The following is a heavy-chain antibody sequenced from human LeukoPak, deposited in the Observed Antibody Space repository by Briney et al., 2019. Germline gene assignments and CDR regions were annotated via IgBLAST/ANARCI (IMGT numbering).Heavy chain of an antibody. V-gene: IGHV4-31*03. Sequence: PSETLSLTCTVSGGSISSSGYYWSWIRQHPVKGLGWVGYINYSGRTYYNPSLKSGVTISVDTSKRQFSLKLVSVTAADTAVYYCARVKESDGNSWFDPWGQGTLVTVSS. CDR1: GGSISSSGYY. J-gene: IGHJ5*02. CDR3: ARVKESDGNSWFDP. CDR2: INYSGRT. D-gene: IGHD4-23*01.